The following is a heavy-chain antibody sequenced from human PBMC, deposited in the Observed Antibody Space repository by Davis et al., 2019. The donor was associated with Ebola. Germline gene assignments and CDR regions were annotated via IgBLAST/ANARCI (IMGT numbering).Heavy chain of an antibody. D-gene: IGHD4-17*01. J-gene: IGHJ4*02. Sequence: ASVKVSCKASGYTFTGYYMHWVRQAPGQGLKWMGWISAYNGNTNYAQKLQGRVTMTTDTSTSTAYMELRSLRSDDTAVYYCARDTTVTPPDYWGQGTLVTVSS. CDR3: ARDTTVTPPDY. V-gene: IGHV1-18*04. CDR1: GYTFTGYY. CDR2: ISAYNGNT.